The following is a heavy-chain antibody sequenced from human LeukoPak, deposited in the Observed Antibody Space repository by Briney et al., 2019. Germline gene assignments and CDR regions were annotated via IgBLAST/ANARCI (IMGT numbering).Heavy chain of an antibody. V-gene: IGHV3-74*01. J-gene: IGHJ6*02. CDR2: INSDGSST. D-gene: IGHD2-8*01. Sequence: GGSLRLSCAASGFAFSSYWMHWVRQAPGKGLVWVSRINSDGSSTSYADSVKGRFTISRDNAKNTLYLQMNSLRAEDTAVYYCARVSCTNGVCYGRRGAYYYYGMDVWGQGTTVTVSS. CDR1: GFAFSSYW. CDR3: ARVSCTNGVCYGRRGAYYYYGMDV.